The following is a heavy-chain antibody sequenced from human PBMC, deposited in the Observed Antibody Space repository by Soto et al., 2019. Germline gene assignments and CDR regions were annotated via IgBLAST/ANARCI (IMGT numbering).Heavy chain of an antibody. CDR3: ARSDGRY. V-gene: IGHV4-59*01. J-gene: IGHJ4*02. Sequence: QVQLQESGPGLVKPSETLSLTCTVSGGSISSYYWSWIRQPPGKGLEWIGYIYYSGSTNYNPSLNGRVPTSVDTSKNQFSLKLSSVTAADTSVYYCARSDGRYWGQGTLVTVSS. CDR2: IYYSGST. CDR1: GGSISSYY.